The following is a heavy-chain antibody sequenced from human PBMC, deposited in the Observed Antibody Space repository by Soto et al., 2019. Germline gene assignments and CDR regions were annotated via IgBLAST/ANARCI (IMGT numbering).Heavy chain of an antibody. CDR3: ARDGYLYSYGFLMFY. Sequence: GASVKVSCKASGYTFTSYGISWVRQAPGQGLEWMGWISAYNGNTNYAQKLQGRVTMTTDTSTSTAYMELRSLRSDDTAVYYCARDGYLYSYGFLMFYWGQGTLVTVSS. CDR1: GYTFTSYG. D-gene: IGHD5-18*01. V-gene: IGHV1-18*01. J-gene: IGHJ4*02. CDR2: ISAYNGNT.